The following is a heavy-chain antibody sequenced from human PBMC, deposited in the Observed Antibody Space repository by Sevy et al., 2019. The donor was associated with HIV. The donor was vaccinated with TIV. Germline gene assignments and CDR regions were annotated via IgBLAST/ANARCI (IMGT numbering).Heavy chain of an antibody. Sequence: GGYLRLSCAASGFTFSDHYMEWVRQAPGQGLEWVGRIRNKADSYTTEYAASVEGRFTISRDDSKNSLYLIMNSLKTEDPAVYYCATHAGIAAAGRVFDYWGQGTLVTVSS. CDR2: IRNKADSYTT. CDR1: GFTFSDHY. V-gene: IGHV3-72*01. CDR3: ATHAGIAAAGRVFDY. J-gene: IGHJ4*02. D-gene: IGHD6-13*01.